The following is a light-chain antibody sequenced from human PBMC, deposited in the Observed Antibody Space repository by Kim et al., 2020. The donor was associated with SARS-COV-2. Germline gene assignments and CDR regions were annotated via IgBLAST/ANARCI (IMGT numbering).Light chain of an antibody. Sequence: GDRVTITCRARQGISSDLAWYQQMPGKAPKLLIFAASNLQSGVPSRFSGSGSGTDFTLTISSLQPEDFATYYCLQDYSYPRTFGQGTKVDI. CDR1: QGISSD. CDR3: LQDYSYPRT. J-gene: IGKJ1*01. V-gene: IGKV1-6*01. CDR2: AAS.